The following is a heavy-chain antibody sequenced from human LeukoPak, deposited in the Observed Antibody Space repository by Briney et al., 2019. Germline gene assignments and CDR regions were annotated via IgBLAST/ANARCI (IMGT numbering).Heavy chain of an antibody. D-gene: IGHD6-19*01. CDR2: INHSGST. CDR1: GGSFSGYY. J-gene: IGHJ3*02. V-gene: IGHV4-34*01. CDR3: ARSIAVAGTIDI. Sequence: PSETLSLTCAVYGGSFSGYYWSWIRQPPGKGLEWIGEINHSGSTNYNPSLKSRVTISVDTSKNQFSLKLSSVTAADTAVYYCARSIAVAGTIDIWGQGTMVTVSS.